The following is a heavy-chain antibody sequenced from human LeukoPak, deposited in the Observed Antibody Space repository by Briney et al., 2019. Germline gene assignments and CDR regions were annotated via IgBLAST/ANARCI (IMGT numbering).Heavy chain of an antibody. Sequence: GGSLRLSCVASGFTFSAYTMNWVRQAPGKGLEWVSSINSSSSTIYYADSVKGRFTISRDNAKNSLYLQMNSLRAEDAAVYYCARDHPRDSSGYYGSSGFDYWGQGTLVTVSS. CDR3: ARDHPRDSSGYYGSSGFDY. J-gene: IGHJ4*02. D-gene: IGHD3-22*01. CDR1: GFTFSAYT. V-gene: IGHV3-48*04. CDR2: INSSSSTI.